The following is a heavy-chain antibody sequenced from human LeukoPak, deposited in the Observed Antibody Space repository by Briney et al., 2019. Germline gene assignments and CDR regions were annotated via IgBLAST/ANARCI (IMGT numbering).Heavy chain of an antibody. CDR3: AKDGGAHMTDY. J-gene: IGHJ4*02. Sequence: ASVEVSCKASGYTFIGYYIHWVRLAPGQGLEWVGWLNPNSGATNYAQKFQGRVTMTRDTSIRTAYMEVSTLRSDDAAVYYCAKDGGAHMTDYWGQGTLGAISS. CDR2: LNPNSGAT. D-gene: IGHD1-26*01. CDR1: GYTFIGYY. V-gene: IGHV1-2*02.